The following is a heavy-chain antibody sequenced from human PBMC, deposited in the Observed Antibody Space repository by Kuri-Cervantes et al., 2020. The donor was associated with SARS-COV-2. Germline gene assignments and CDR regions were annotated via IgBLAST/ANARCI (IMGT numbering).Heavy chain of an antibody. CDR1: GGSISSYY. CDR2: INHSGST. J-gene: IGHJ4*02. V-gene: IGHV4-34*01. D-gene: IGHD3-3*01. CDR3: ASTTPYYDFWSGYYTPVFDY. Sequence: SETLSLTCTVSGGSISSYYWSWIRQPPGKGLEWIGEINHSGSTNYNPSLKSRVTISVDTSKNQFSLKLSSVTAADTAVYYCASTTPYYDFWSGYYTPVFDYWGQGTLVTVSS.